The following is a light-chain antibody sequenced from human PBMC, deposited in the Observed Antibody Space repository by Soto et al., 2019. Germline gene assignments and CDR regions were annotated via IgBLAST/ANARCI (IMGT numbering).Light chain of an antibody. CDR2: QDS. J-gene: IGLJ1*01. V-gene: IGLV3-1*01. CDR1: KLGDKY. CDR3: QAWDSSTYV. Sequence: YELTQPPSVSVSPGQTASITCSGDKLGDKYACWYQQKPGQSPVLVIYQDSKRPSGIPERFSGSNSGNTATLTISGTQAMDEADYYCQAWDSSTYVFGTGTKVTVL.